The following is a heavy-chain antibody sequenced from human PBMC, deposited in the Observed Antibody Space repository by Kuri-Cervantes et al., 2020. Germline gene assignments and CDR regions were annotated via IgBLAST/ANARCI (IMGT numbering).Heavy chain of an antibody. CDR3: ARGGEGLLWFGETHYYYGMDV. CDR1: GYTFTSYY. Sequence: ASVKVSCKASGYTFTSYYMHWVRQAPGQGLEWMGWINPNSGGTNYAQKFQGRVTMTRDTSISTAYMELSRLRSDDTAVYYCARGGEGLLWFGETHYYYGMDVWGQGTTVTVSS. D-gene: IGHD3-10*01. V-gene: IGHV1-2*02. CDR2: INPNSGGT. J-gene: IGHJ6*02.